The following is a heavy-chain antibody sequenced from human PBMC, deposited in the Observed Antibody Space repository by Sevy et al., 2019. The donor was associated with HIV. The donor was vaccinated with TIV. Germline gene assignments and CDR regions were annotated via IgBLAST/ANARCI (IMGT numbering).Heavy chain of an antibody. V-gene: IGHV3-23*01. J-gene: IGHJ4*02. CDR1: GFTFSSYA. D-gene: IGHD6-13*01. CDR3: AKGGSSSPYYFDY. Sequence: GGSLRLSCVASGFTFSSYAMSWVRQAPGKGLEWVSAISGSGGSTYYADSVKGRFTISRDNSKNTLYLQMNSRRAEDTAVYYCAKGGSSSPYYFDYWGQGTLVTVSS. CDR2: ISGSGGST.